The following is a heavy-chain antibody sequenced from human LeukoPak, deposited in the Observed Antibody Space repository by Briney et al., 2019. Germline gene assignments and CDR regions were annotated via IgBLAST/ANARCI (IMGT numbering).Heavy chain of an antibody. CDR2: ISGSGGST. D-gene: IGHD3-22*01. J-gene: IGHJ4*02. CDR3: ATTPAGGYYDY. Sequence: GGSLRLSCAASGFTFSSYGMSWVRQAPGKGLEWVSAISGSGGSTYYADSVKGRFTISRDNSKNTLYLQMNSLRAEDTAVYYCATTPAGGYYDYWGQGTLVTVSS. CDR1: GFTFSSYG. V-gene: IGHV3-23*01.